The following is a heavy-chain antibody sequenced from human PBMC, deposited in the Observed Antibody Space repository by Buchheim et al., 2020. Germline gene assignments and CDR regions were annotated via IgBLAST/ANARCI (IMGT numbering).Heavy chain of an antibody. J-gene: IGHJ4*02. CDR2: ISYDGSNK. CDR3: ARGSDYDFWSGPLGPYYFDY. D-gene: IGHD3-3*01. CDR1: GFTFSSYA. V-gene: IGHV3-30-3*01. Sequence: QVQLVESGGGVVQPGRSLRLSCAASGFTFSSYAMPWVRQAPGKGLEWVAVISYDGSNKYYADSVKGRFTISRDNSKNTLYLQMNSLRAEDTAVYYCARGSDYDFWSGPLGPYYFDYWGQGTL.